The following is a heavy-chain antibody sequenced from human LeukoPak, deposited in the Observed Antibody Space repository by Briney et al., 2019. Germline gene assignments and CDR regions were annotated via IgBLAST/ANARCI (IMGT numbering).Heavy chain of an antibody. V-gene: IGHV3-23*01. CDR1: GFPFSSYA. D-gene: IGHD4-17*01. Sequence: GGSLRLSCAASGFPFSSYAMSWVREAPGKGLEWVSGFGGSAGNTYYADSERGFFTISRDTSKNTLYLQMNTLRVEDTAVYYCAKDFWGMTTVTTFDYWSQGTLVTVSS. J-gene: IGHJ4*02. CDR3: AKDFWGMTTVTTFDY. CDR2: FGGSAGNT.